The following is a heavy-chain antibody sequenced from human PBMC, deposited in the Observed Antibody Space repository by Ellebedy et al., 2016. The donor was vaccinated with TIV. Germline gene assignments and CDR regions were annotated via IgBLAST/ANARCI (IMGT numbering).Heavy chain of an antibody. CDR3: ARAALTVKYYYYGMDV. CDR2: INPSGGST. Sequence: AASVKVSCKASGYTFSRYYMPWVRQAPGQGLEWLGIINPSGGSTSYAQKFQGRVTITADESTSTAYMELSSLRSEDTAVYYCARAALTVKYYYYGMDVWGQGTTVTVSS. J-gene: IGHJ6*02. V-gene: IGHV1-46*01. D-gene: IGHD1-14*01. CDR1: GYTFSRYY.